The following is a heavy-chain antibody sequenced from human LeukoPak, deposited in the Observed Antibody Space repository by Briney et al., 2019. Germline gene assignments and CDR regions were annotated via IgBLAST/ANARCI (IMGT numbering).Heavy chain of an antibody. V-gene: IGHV3-30*18. CDR2: ISYDGSNK. Sequence: PGGSLRLSCAASGFTFSSYVMHWVRQAPGKGLEWVAVISYDGSNKYYAGSVKGRFTISRDNSKHTLYLQMNSLRAEDTAVYYCAKVISKGYYDSSGYFPWGQGTLVTVSS. CDR3: AKVISKGYYDSSGYFP. CDR1: GFTFSSYV. J-gene: IGHJ5*02. D-gene: IGHD3-22*01.